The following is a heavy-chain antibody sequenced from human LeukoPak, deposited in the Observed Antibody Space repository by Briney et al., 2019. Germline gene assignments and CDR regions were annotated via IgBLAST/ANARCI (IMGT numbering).Heavy chain of an antibody. Sequence: PSETLSLTCAVYGGSFSGYYWSWIRQPPGKGLEWIGEINHSGSTNYNPSLKSRVTISVDTSKNQFSLKLSSVTAADTAVYYCAREGDYGDHRPDFDIWGQGTMVTVSS. CDR3: AREGDYGDHRPDFDI. V-gene: IGHV4-34*01. CDR1: GGSFSGYY. CDR2: INHSGST. D-gene: IGHD4-17*01. J-gene: IGHJ3*02.